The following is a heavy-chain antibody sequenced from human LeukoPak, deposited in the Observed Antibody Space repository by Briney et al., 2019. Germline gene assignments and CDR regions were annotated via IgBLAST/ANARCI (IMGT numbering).Heavy chain of an antibody. V-gene: IGHV4-38-2*02. J-gene: IGHJ6*03. D-gene: IGHD3-10*01. CDR3: ARDRYYYGSGNYMDV. CDR2: IYHSGST. Sequence: PSETLSLTCTVSGYSISSGYYWGWIRQPPGKGLEWIGSIYHSGSTYYNPSLKSRVTISVDTSKNQFSLKLSSVTAADTAVYYCARDRYYYGSGNYMDVWGKGTTVTISS. CDR1: GYSISSGYY.